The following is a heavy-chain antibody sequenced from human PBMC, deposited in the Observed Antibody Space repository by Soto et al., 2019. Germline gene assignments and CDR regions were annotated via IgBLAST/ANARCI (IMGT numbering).Heavy chain of an antibody. CDR1: GGSVSSGSYY. Sequence: SETLSLTCTVSGGSVSSGSYYWSWIRQPPGKGLEWIGYIYYSGSTNYNPSLKSRVTISVDTSKNQFSLKLSSVTAADTAVYYCARGYYYDSSGPIGDYWGQGTLVTVSS. V-gene: IGHV4-61*01. CDR2: IYYSGST. CDR3: ARGYYYDSSGPIGDY. D-gene: IGHD3-22*01. J-gene: IGHJ4*02.